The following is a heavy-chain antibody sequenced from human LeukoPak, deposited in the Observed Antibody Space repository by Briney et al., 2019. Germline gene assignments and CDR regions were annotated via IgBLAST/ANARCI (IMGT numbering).Heavy chain of an antibody. CDR1: GGSIRNSGYY. J-gene: IGHJ4*02. CDR3: ARVPASYYDSSAYLKMGIFDY. D-gene: IGHD3-22*01. Sequence: PSETLSLTCTVSGGSIRNSGYYWGWIRQPPGKGLEWIGSIYYSGSTYYNPSLKSRVTISADTSKNQFSLKLNSVTATDTAVYYCARVPASYYDSSAYLKMGIFDYWGQGTLVTVSS. CDR2: IYYSGST. V-gene: IGHV4-39*07.